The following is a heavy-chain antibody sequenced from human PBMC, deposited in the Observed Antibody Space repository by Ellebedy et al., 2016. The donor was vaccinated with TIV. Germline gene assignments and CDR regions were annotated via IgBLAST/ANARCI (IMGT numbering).Heavy chain of an antibody. Sequence: ASVKVSCKASGYTFTSYGISWVRQAPGQGLEWMGWISAYNGNTNYAQKFQGRVTMTRDTSISTAYMELSRLRSDDTAVYYCARLIVVVTAIPYGMDVWGQGTTVTVSS. CDR3: ARLIVVVTAIPYGMDV. CDR1: GYTFTSYG. J-gene: IGHJ6*02. CDR2: ISAYNGNT. D-gene: IGHD2-21*02. V-gene: IGHV1-18*04.